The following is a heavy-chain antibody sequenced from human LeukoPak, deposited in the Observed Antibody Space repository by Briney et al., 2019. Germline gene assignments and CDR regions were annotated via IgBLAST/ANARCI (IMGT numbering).Heavy chain of an antibody. CDR2: IKQDGSEK. CDR1: EFTFSTYW. J-gene: IGHJ5*02. V-gene: IGHV3-7*01. D-gene: IGHD6-6*01. Sequence: GGSLRLSCAASEFTFSTYWMSWVRQAPGKGLEWVANIKQDGSEKYYVDSVRGRFTISRDNAKNSLYLQMNGLRAEDTAVYYCARDGVYSTSSADLWGQGTLVTVSS. CDR3: ARDGVYSTSSADL.